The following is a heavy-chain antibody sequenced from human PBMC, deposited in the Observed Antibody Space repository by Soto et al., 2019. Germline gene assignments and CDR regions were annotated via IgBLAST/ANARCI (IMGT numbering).Heavy chain of an antibody. CDR2: IWYDGSNK. D-gene: IGHD1-1*01. V-gene: IGHV3-33*01. CDR3: ARDAAGTTYYYYYYMDV. CDR1: GFTFSSYG. J-gene: IGHJ6*03. Sequence: QVQLVESGGGVVQPGRSLRLSCAASGFTFSSYGMHWVRQAPGKGLEWVAVIWYDGSNKYYADSVKGRFTISRDNSKNTLYLQMNSLSAEGTAVYYCARDAAGTTYYYYYYMDVWGKGTTVTVSS.